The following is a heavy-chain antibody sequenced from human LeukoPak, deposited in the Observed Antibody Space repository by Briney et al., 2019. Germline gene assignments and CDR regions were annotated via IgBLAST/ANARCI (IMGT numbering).Heavy chain of an antibody. D-gene: IGHD3-3*01. CDR3: ARLPYDFWSGNFDY. J-gene: IGHJ4*02. Sequence: SETLSLTCAVSGFSISSGYYWGWIRQPPGKGPEWIGIFYHSGSTYYNPSLKSRVTISVDTSKNQFFLKLTSVTAADTAVYYCARLPYDFWSGNFDYWGQGTLVTVSS. CDR2: FYHSGST. V-gene: IGHV4-38-2*01. CDR1: GFSISSGYY.